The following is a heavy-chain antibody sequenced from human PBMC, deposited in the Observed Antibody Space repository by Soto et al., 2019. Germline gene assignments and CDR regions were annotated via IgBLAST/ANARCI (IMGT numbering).Heavy chain of an antibody. V-gene: IGHV4-31*03. J-gene: IGHJ4*02. CDR3: ARERTTYDSSGDYYSLFDY. D-gene: IGHD3-22*01. Sequence: QVQLQESGPGLVKPSQTLSLTCTVSGGSISSGGYYWSWIRQHPGKRLEWIGYIYYSGSTYYNPSLEGRVTISVYTAKNQSSLQLSSVTDAVTAVYYCARERTTYDSSGDYYSLFDYWGQGTLVTVSS. CDR1: GGSISSGGYY. CDR2: IYYSGST.